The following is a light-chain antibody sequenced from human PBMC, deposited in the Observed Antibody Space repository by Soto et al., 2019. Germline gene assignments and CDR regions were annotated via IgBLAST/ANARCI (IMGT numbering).Light chain of an antibody. CDR1: QDIVSA. Sequence: VHFTHSPSLLSASLGDRVTIPCLASQDIVSALAWYQQKPGEAPKVLIHAASTLQSGVPSRFSGSGSGTEFTLTIHSLQPEDFATYYCQQTNRYPITFGQGTRLEI. V-gene: IGKV1-9*01. CDR3: QQTNRYPIT. J-gene: IGKJ5*01. CDR2: AAS.